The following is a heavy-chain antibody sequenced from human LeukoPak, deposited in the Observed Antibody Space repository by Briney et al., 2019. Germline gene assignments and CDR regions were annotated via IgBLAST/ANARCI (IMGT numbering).Heavy chain of an antibody. Sequence: SVKVSCKASGGTFSSYAISWVRQAPGQGLEWMGGIIPIFGTANYAQRFQGRVTITADKSTSTAYMELSSLRSEDTAVYYCARDLTGYFDYWGQGTLVTVSS. CDR3: ARDLTGYFDY. J-gene: IGHJ4*02. CDR2: IIPIFGTA. V-gene: IGHV1-69*06. CDR1: GGTFSSYA.